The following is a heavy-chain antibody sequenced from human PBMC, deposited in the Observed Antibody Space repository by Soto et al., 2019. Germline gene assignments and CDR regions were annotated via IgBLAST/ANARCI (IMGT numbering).Heavy chain of an antibody. V-gene: IGHV4-59*08. CDR1: GGSISSHY. Sequence: QVQLQGSGPGLVKPSETLSLTCTVSGGSISSHYWSWIRQPPGQGLEWIGYIYYSGSTNYNPSLKSRVPISVDTSKSQFSLRLSSVTAADTAVYFCARLDGYDPYFDYWGQGALVTVSS. J-gene: IGHJ4*02. CDR2: IYYSGST. CDR3: ARLDGYDPYFDY. D-gene: IGHD5-12*01.